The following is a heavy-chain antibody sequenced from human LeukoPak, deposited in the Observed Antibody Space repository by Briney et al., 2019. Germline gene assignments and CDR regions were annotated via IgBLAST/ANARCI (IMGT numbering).Heavy chain of an antibody. CDR2: IYPGDSDT. D-gene: IGHD2-15*01. CDR1: GYSFTSYW. CDR3: ARHCSGGSCYSRAPRTSSRSYYYGMDV. V-gene: IGHV5-51*01. J-gene: IGHJ6*02. Sequence: GESLKISCKGSGYSFTSYWIGWVRQMPGKGLEWMGIIYPGDSDTRYSPSFQGQVTISADKSISTAYLQWSSLKASDTAMYYCARHCSGGSCYSRAPRTSSRSYYYGMDVWGQGTTVTVSS.